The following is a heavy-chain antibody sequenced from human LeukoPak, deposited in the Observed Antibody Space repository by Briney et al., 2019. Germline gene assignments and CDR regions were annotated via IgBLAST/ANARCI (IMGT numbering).Heavy chain of an antibody. CDR3: ARKKLVARGYFDF. J-gene: IGHJ4*02. V-gene: IGHV4-39*01. CDR1: GDSISNSGYY. CDR2: INHSGTT. D-gene: IGHD6-13*01. Sequence: SETLSLTCTVSGDSISNSGYYWDWIRQSPGKSLEWIGSINHSGTTYYEPSLKSRVTISVDASKNQFSLKLSSVTAADTTIYYCARKKLVARGYFDFWGRGIPVTVSS.